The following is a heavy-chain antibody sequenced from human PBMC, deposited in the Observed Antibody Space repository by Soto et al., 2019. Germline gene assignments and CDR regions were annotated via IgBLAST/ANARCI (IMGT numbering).Heavy chain of an antibody. CDR2: IIPIFGTA. V-gene: IGHV1-69*01. J-gene: IGHJ4*02. CDR3: ARSDIVVVQPPINPRGWYAY. D-gene: IGHD2-2*01. CDR1: GGTFSSYA. Sequence: QVQLVQSGAEVKKPGSSVKVSCKASGGTFSSYAISWVRQAPGQGLEWMGGIIPIFGTANYAQKFQGRVTITADESTSTAYMELSSLRSEDTAVYYCARSDIVVVQPPINPRGWYAYWGQGTLVTVSS.